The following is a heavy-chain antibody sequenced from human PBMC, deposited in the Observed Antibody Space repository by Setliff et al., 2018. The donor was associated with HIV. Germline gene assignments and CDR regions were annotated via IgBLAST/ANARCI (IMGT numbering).Heavy chain of an antibody. CDR3: ARDRATYYDILTGYYKRPGSEYFQH. V-gene: IGHV1-24*01. CDR1: GYTLTEVS. D-gene: IGHD3-9*01. Sequence: ASVKVSCKVSGYTLTEVSIHWVRQAPGKGLEWMGYFDPEDGETVHAQKFQGRVTMTEDTSTDTAYMELSGLRSEDTAVYYCARDRATYYDILTGYYKRPGSEYFQHWGQGTLVTVSS. CDR2: FDPEDGET. J-gene: IGHJ1*01.